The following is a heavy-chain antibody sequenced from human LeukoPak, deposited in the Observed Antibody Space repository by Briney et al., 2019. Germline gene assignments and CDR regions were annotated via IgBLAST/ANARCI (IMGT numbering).Heavy chain of an antibody. CDR3: AWGGGHCSSTSCYAGNWFDP. D-gene: IGHD2-2*01. V-gene: IGHV1-69*06. CDR1: GGTFSSYA. CDR2: IIPIFGTA. J-gene: IGHJ5*02. Sequence: SVKVSCKASGGTFSSYAISWVRQAPGQGLEWMGGIIPIFGTANYAQKFQGRVTITADKSTSTAHMELSSLRSEDTAVYYCAWGGGHCSSTSCYAGNWFDPWGQGTLVTVSS.